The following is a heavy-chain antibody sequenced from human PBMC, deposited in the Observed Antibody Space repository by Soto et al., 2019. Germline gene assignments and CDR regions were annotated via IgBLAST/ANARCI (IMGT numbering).Heavy chain of an antibody. CDR2: ISGSGAST. CDR3: ANIFEDDAFDI. CDR1: GLTFNNYA. D-gene: IGHD2-21*01. Sequence: PGGSLRLSCAASGLTFNNYAMNWVRQSPEKGLEWVSAISGSGASTYYADSVKGRFTISRDNAKNTLFLQMNSLRAEDTALYYCANIFEDDAFDIWGQGTMVTVSS. V-gene: IGHV3-23*01. J-gene: IGHJ3*02.